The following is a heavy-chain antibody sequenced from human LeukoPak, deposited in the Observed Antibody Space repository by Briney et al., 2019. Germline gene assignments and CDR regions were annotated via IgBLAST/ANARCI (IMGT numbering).Heavy chain of an antibody. Sequence: PSETLSLTCTVSGGSISSSSYYWGWIRQPPGKGLEWIGSIYYSGSTYYNPSLKSRVTISVDTSKNQFSLKLSSVTAADTAVYYCARPRSITMVRGVKRFDAFDIWGQGTMVTVSS. CDR1: GGSISSSSYY. CDR3: ARPRSITMVRGVKRFDAFDI. V-gene: IGHV4-39*07. D-gene: IGHD3-10*01. J-gene: IGHJ3*02. CDR2: IYYSGST.